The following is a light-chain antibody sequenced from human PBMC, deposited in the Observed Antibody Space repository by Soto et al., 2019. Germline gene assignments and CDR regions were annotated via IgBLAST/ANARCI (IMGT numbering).Light chain of an antibody. V-gene: IGKV3-15*01. CDR2: GVS. CDR1: QPVNNN. CDR3: QQYEKWPPSIT. J-gene: IGKJ5*01. Sequence: IQLTQSPATLSPSPGDRATLSCRATQPVNNNLAWYQHKPGQAPRLLLYGVSTRATGISARFSGGGSVTEFTLTISSLQSEDFAVYYCQQYEKWPPSITFGQGTRLEIK.